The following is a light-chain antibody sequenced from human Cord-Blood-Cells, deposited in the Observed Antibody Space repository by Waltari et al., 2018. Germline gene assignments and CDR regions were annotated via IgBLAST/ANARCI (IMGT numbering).Light chain of an antibody. CDR2: KDS. CDR3: QSADSSGTFYV. V-gene: IGLV3-25*03. CDR1: ALPMQD. Sequence: SYELTQPPSVSVSPGQTARITCPGDALPMQDAYWYQQKPGQAPALVIYKDSERPSGIPERFAGSSSGTTVTLTIIGVQAEDEADYYCQSADSSGTFYVFGTGTKVTVL. J-gene: IGLJ1*01.